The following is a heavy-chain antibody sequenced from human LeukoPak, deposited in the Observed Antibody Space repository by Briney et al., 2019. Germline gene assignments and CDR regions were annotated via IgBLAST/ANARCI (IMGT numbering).Heavy chain of an antibody. Sequence: SETLSLTCGVSGGSVSSTNWWTWIRQPPGKGLEWIGEVHLDGRTNFNPSLKSRLTIPLDTSKNQFSLKLTSATAADTAVYYCARGPHYYYGSGTHYTWYGMDVWGQGTTVTVSS. J-gene: IGHJ6*02. V-gene: IGHV4-4*02. CDR3: ARGPHYYYGSGTHYTWYGMDV. CDR2: VHLDGRT. D-gene: IGHD3-10*01. CDR1: GGSVSSTNW.